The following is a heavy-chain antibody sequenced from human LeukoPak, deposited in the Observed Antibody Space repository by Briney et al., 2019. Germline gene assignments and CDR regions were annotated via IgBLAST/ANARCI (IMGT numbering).Heavy chain of an antibody. CDR1: GGTFTSYA. D-gene: IGHD6-6*01. V-gene: IGHV1-69*05. J-gene: IGHJ4*02. Sequence: SVKVSCKASGGTFTSYAISWVRQAPGQGLEWMGRIIPIFGTANYAQKFQGRVTITTDESTSTAYMELSSLRSEDTAVYYCARENHYSSSSAETDYWGQGTLVTVSS. CDR3: ARENHYSSSSAETDY. CDR2: IIPIFGTA.